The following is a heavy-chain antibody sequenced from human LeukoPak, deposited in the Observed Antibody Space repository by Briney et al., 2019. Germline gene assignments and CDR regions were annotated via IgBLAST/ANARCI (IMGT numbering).Heavy chain of an antibody. CDR3: AKDQSGNVPGY. CDR2: ISNDGRNE. J-gene: IGHJ4*02. CDR1: GFTFSKHG. Sequence: GGSLRLSCADSGFTFSKHGMHCVRQAPGKGLEWVAVISNDGRNEYYADSVKGRFTISRDNSKKTLYLQMNSLRAEDTALYYCAKDQSGNVPGYWGQGTLVTVSS. D-gene: IGHD3-10*02. V-gene: IGHV3-30*18.